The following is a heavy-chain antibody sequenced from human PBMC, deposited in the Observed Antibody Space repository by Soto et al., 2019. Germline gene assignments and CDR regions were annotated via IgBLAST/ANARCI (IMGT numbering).Heavy chain of an antibody. J-gene: IGHJ6*02. CDR1: GGTFSSHD. Sequence: SVKVSCKASGGTFSSHDINWVRQAPGQGLEWMGGIISIFGKTNYAQRFQGRVTITADETTNTAYMELSSLRSDDTAIYYCARLRLESGYYTYHYYGMDVWGQGTTVTVSS. CDR2: IISIFGKT. V-gene: IGHV1-69*13. D-gene: IGHD3-22*01. CDR3: ARLRLESGYYTYHYYGMDV.